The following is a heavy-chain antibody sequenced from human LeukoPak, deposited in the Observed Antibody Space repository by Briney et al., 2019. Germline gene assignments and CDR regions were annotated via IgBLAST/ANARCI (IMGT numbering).Heavy chain of an antibody. Sequence: SETLSLTCSVSGDSFSSSTYYWGWVRQTPGKGLEWIGSTSYSGNAYYNPSLKSRVTISVDTSKNQFSLKLSSVTAADTAVYYCARTYLTYYDSSGFEYWGQGTLVTVSS. CDR2: TSYSGNA. J-gene: IGHJ4*02. V-gene: IGHV4-39*07. CDR3: ARTYLTYYDSSGFEY. D-gene: IGHD3-22*01. CDR1: GDSFSSSTYY.